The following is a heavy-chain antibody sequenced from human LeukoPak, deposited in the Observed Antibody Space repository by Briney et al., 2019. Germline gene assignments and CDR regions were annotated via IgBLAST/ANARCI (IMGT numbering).Heavy chain of an antibody. CDR2: ISFDGSNK. D-gene: IGHD3-10*01. J-gene: IGHJ4*02. CDR1: GFTFSSYG. V-gene: IGHV3-30*19. CDR3: AKDYYGSGSYGDY. Sequence: GRSLRLSCAASGFTFSSYGMHWVRQPPGKGLEWVALISFDGSNKYYADSVRGRFTISRDNSKNTLYLQVNSLRAEDTAVYYCAKDYYGSGSYGDYWGQGTLVTVSS.